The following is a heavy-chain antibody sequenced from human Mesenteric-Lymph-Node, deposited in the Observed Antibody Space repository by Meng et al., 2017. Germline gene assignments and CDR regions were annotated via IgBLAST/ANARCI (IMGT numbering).Heavy chain of an antibody. CDR1: GYSFTSYW. D-gene: IGHD3-16*01. Sequence: GGSLRLSCKGSGYSFTSYWIGWVRQMPGKGLEWMGIIYPGDSDTRYSPSFQGQDTISADKSISTAYLQWSSLKASDTAMYYCARLVRGWYFDLWGRGTLVTVFS. CDR2: IYPGDSDT. V-gene: IGHV5-51*01. J-gene: IGHJ2*01. CDR3: ARLVRGWYFDL.